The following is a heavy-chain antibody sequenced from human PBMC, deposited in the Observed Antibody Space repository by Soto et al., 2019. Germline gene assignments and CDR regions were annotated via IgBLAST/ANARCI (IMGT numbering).Heavy chain of an antibody. J-gene: IGHJ6*02. V-gene: IGHV3-30-3*01. CDR3: AREAWSGGSCSSTTYYYYCGMDV. CDR1: GFTFSSYA. CDR2: ISYDGSNK. D-gene: IGHD2-15*01. Sequence: QVQLVESGGGVVQPGRSLRLSCAASGFTFSSYAMHWVRQAPGKGLEWVAVISYDGSNKYYADSVKGRFTISRDNSKNTLYLQMNSLRAEDTAVYYCAREAWSGGSCSSTTYYYYCGMDVWGQGTTVTVSS.